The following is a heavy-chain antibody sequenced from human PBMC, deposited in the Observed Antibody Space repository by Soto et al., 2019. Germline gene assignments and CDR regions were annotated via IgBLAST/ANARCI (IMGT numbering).Heavy chain of an antibody. V-gene: IGHV4-39*01. CDR3: ARPGGSSGFMFDY. D-gene: IGHD6-19*01. CDR2: IYYSGST. CDR1: CGSISSSSYY. J-gene: IGHJ4*02. Sequence: SETLSLTCTVSCGSISSSSYYWGWIRQPPGKGLEWIGCIYYSGSTYYNPSLKSRVTISVDTSKNQFSLKLSSVTAADTAVYYCARPGGSSGFMFDYWGQGTLVTVS.